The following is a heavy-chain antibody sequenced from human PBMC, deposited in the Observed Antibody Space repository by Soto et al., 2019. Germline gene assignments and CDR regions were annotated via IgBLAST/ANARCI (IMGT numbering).Heavy chain of an antibody. Sequence: QVQLQESGPGLVKPSETLSLTCTVSSGSISTYYWSWIRQPPGKGLEWFGYIYYSGSTKYNPSLKSRVTISVDTSKNQLSLKLSSVTAADTAVYYCAREPAPGNGGWFDPWGQGTLVTVSS. J-gene: IGHJ5*02. D-gene: IGHD6-13*01. CDR1: SGSISTYY. CDR2: IYYSGST. CDR3: AREPAPGNGGWFDP. V-gene: IGHV4-59*01.